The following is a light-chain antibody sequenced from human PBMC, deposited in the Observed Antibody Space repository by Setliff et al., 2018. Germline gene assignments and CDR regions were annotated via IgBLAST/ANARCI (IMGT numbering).Light chain of an antibody. Sequence: QSVLAQSPSASGSPGQSVTIYCTGTSRDVGGYNFVSWYQQHPGKAPKLIISEVTERPSGVPDRFSGSKSGNTASLTVSGLQAEDEADYYCSSYAGSDNYVFGTWTKVTVL. CDR1: SRDVGGYNF. V-gene: IGLV2-8*01. J-gene: IGLJ1*01. CDR3: SSYAGSDNYV. CDR2: EVT.